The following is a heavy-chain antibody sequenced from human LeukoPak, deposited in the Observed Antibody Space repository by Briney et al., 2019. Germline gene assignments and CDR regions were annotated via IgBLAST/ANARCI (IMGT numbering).Heavy chain of an antibody. CDR2: ISGTGAGA. J-gene: IGHJ5*02. Sequence: PGGSLRLSCAASGFTFGNYALSWVRQAPGKGLEWVSLISGTGAGADYADSVKGRFTISRDNSKNTLSLQMNSLKAEDTAVYYCAKHVRTNVWFSDLWGQGTLVTVSS. CDR3: AKHVRTNVWFSDL. V-gene: IGHV3-23*01. CDR1: GFTFGNYA. D-gene: IGHD3-10*01.